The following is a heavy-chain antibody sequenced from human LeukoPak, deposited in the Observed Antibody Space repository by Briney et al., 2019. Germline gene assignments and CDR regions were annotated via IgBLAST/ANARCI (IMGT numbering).Heavy chain of an antibody. V-gene: IGHV3-21*01. CDR3: ARVVPAARDYYYYGMDV. J-gene: IGHJ6*02. Sequence: NPGGSLRLSCAASGFTFSSYTMNWVRQAPGKGLEWVSSISSSSSYIYYADSVKGRFTISRDNAKNSLYLQMNSLRAEDTAVYYCARVVPAARDYYYYGMDVWGQGTTVTVSS. CDR2: ISSSSSYI. D-gene: IGHD2-2*01. CDR1: GFTFSSYT.